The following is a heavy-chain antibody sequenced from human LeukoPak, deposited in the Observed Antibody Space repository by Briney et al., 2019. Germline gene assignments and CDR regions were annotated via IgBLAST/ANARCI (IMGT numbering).Heavy chain of an antibody. CDR2: MRYDGSNK. CDR3: AKDFLPYYYDSSGYEN. J-gene: IGHJ4*02. CDR1: GFTFSSYG. Sequence: GGSLRLSCAASGFTFSSYGMHWVRQAPGKGLEWVAFMRYDGSNKYYADSVKGRFTISRDNSKNTLYLQMNSLRAEDTAVYYCAKDFLPYYYDSSGYENWGQGTLVTVSS. D-gene: IGHD3-22*01. V-gene: IGHV3-30*02.